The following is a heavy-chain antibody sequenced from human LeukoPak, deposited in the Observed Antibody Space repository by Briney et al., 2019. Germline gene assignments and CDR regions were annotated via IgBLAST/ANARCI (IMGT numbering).Heavy chain of an antibody. CDR2: IYTSGST. J-gene: IGHJ5*02. Sequence: KPSETLSLTCTVSGGSISSYYWSWIRQPAGKGLEWIGRIYTSGSTNYNPSLKSRVTMSVDTSKNQFSLKLSSVTAADTAVYYCARGAGWFGELLYDWFDPWGQGILVTVSS. D-gene: IGHD3-10*01. CDR3: ARGAGWFGELLYDWFDP. V-gene: IGHV4-4*07. CDR1: GGSISSYY.